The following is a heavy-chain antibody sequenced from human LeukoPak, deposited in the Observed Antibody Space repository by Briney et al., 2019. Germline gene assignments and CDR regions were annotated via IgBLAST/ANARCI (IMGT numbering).Heavy chain of an antibody. CDR3: ARGGLDTRRGGYFDY. CDR2: ISHSGST. CDR1: GGSFSGYY. V-gene: IGHV4-34*01. D-gene: IGHD5-18*01. J-gene: IGHJ4*02. Sequence: SKTLSLTCAVYGGSFSGYYWSWVRQPPGKGLEWIGEISHSGSTYYNPSLKSRVTVSVDTSKNQFSLRLSSVTAADTAVYYCARGGLDTRRGGYFDYWGQGILVTVSS.